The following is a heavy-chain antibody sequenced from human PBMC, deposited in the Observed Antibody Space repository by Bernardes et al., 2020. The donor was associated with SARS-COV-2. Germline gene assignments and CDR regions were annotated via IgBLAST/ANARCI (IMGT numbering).Heavy chain of an antibody. J-gene: IGHJ6*02. Sequence: GGSLRLSCAASGFTFKRHTMHWVRQIPGKGLEWVSLITWDGGSKHYADSVKGRFAISRDNSRNYLYLQMNSLRTEDSAVYYCAKAAGVGAPYYGVDVWGHGTTVTV. D-gene: IGHD2-15*01. V-gene: IGHV3-43*01. CDR3: AKAAGVGAPYYGVDV. CDR2: ITWDGGSK. CDR1: GFTFKRHT.